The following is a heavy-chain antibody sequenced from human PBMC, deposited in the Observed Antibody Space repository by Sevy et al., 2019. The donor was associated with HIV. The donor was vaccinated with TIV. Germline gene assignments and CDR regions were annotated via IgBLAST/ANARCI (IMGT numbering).Heavy chain of an antibody. CDR2: ITSGGSAI. D-gene: IGHD3-22*01. V-gene: IGHV3-48*03. CDR1: GFTFSTYE. CDR3: ARARDYYDSTGPYFFDY. Sequence: GGSLRLSCAASGFTFSTYEMNWVRQAPGKGLEWVSYITSGGSAIYYADSVKGRFTISRDNAKKSLYLQMNSLRAEDTAIYYCARARDYYDSTGPYFFDYWGQGTLVTVSS. J-gene: IGHJ4*02.